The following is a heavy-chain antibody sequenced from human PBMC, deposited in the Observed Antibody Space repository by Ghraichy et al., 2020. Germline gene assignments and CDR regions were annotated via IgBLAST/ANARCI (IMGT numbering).Heavy chain of an antibody. V-gene: IGHV3-49*04. D-gene: IGHD2-2*01. CDR2: IRSTAYGGTA. J-gene: IGHJ6*02. CDR3: SRYRFASWRNLVYYYGRDV. CDR1: GFSFGDYC. Sequence: GGSLRLSCTASGFSFGDYCMSWVRQAPGKGLEWVGFIRSTAYGGTAEYAASVKGRFTISRDDSKRIAYLQMTTLTTEDTAVYYGSRYRFASWRNLVYYYGRDVWGQGTTVTVSS.